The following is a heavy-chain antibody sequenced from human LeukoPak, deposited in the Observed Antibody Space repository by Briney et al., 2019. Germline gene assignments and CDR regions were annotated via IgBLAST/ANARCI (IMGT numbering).Heavy chain of an antibody. CDR2: ISAYNGNT. Sequence: ASVKVSCKASGYTFTSYGISWVRRAPGQGLEWMGWISAYNGNTNYAQKLQGRVTMTTDTSTSTAYMELRSLRSDDTAVYYCARPLSTGGYCSSTSCHGEFGYWGQGTLVTVSS. V-gene: IGHV1-18*01. CDR1: GYTFTSYG. CDR3: ARPLSTGGYCSSTSCHGEFGY. D-gene: IGHD2-2*01. J-gene: IGHJ4*02.